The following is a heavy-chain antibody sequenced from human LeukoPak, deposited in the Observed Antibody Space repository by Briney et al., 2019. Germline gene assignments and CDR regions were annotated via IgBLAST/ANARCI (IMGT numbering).Heavy chain of an antibody. D-gene: IGHD3-3*01. Sequence: KPSETLSLTCAVYGGSLSGYYWGWIRQPPGAWLEWSGEINHSGSTHYNPSLKSRVTITVDTSKNQFSLKLSSGTAADTAVYYCARGFLEWLLSNDAFDIWGQGTMVTVSS. CDR1: GGSLSGYY. V-gene: IGHV4-34*01. CDR2: INHSGST. CDR3: ARGFLEWLLSNDAFDI. J-gene: IGHJ3*02.